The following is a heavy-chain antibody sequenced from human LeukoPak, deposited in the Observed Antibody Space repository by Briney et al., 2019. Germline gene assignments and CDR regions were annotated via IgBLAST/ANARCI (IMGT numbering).Heavy chain of an antibody. V-gene: IGHV3-23*01. Sequence: GGSLRLSCAASGFTISSYPMSGLRQAPGKGLEWVSGISDSAGSTYYPDSAKGRFTVSRDNSRNTLYLQMNSLRAEDTAVYHCSNRSGSGSYEGAYWRQGTLVTVSS. D-gene: IGHD1-26*01. J-gene: IGHJ4*02. CDR1: GFTISSYP. CDR3: SNRSGSGSYEGAY. CDR2: ISDSAGST.